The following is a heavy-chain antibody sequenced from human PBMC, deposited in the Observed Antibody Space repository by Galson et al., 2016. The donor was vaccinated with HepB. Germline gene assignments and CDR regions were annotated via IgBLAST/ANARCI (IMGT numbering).Heavy chain of an antibody. J-gene: IGHJ4*02. CDR3: ARDLNWKLFDY. D-gene: IGHD1-1*01. V-gene: IGHV3-74*01. Sequence: SLRLSCAASGFTFSNYVMHWVRQAPGKGLVWVSRINPEGTGIYTLYADYVKGRFTISRDNAKNTLYLDMTSLRADDTGLYYCARDLNWKLFDYWGQGNLVTVSP. CDR2: INPEGTGIYT. CDR1: GFTFSNYV.